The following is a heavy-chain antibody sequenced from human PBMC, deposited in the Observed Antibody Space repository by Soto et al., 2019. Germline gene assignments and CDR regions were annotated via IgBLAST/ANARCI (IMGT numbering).Heavy chain of an antibody. Sequence: SDTLSLTCTVSGGSISSYYWSWIRQPPGKGLEWIGYIYYSGSTNYNPSLKSRVTISVAPSNNQFSRTLSAVAEEVTPVYYCAGQMITIPLGPPPGKASKGSLMDVWRKGATVTVSA. J-gene: IGHJ6*04. CDR3: AGQMITIPLGPPPGKASKGSLMDV. CDR2: IYYSGST. CDR1: GGSISSYY. D-gene: IGHD3-16*01. V-gene: IGHV4-59*08.